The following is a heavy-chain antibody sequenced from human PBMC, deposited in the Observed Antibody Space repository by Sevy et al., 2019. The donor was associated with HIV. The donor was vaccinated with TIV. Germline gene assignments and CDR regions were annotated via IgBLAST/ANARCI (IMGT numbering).Heavy chain of an antibody. CDR3: AREWAAAGSYYYYYMDV. D-gene: IGHD6-13*01. V-gene: IGHV3-20*04. Sequence: GGSLRLSCAASGFTFDDYGMSWVRQAPGKGLEWVSGINWNGGSTGYADSVKGRFTISRDNAKNSLYLQMNSLRAEDTALYYCAREWAAAGSYYYYYMDVWGKGTTVTVSS. CDR2: INWNGGST. CDR1: GFTFDDYG. J-gene: IGHJ6*03.